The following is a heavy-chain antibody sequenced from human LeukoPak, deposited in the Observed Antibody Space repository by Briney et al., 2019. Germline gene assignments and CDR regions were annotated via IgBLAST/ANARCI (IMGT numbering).Heavy chain of an antibody. CDR3: ARVMLTTAFDV. CDR2: IYYTGGT. V-gene: IGHV4-59*01. CDR1: GGSIGRSY. D-gene: IGHD4/OR15-4a*01. J-gene: IGHJ3*01. Sequence: PSETLSLTCTVSGGSIGRSYWSWIRQPPGKGLEWIGYIYYTGGTIYNPFLKSRVTISVDTSKNQFSLKLSSLTAADTAVYYCARVMLTTAFDVWGQGTVVTVSS.